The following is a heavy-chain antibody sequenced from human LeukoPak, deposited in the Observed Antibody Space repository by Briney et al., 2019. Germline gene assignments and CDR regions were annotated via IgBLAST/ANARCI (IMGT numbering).Heavy chain of an antibody. CDR2: IYYSGST. Sequence: SETLTLTCTVSGGSISSSSYYWGWIRQPPGEGLEWIGSIYYSGSTYYNPSLKSRVTISVDTSKNQFSLKLSSVRAADTAVYYCARQTLQSTPLFDYWGQGTLVTVSS. D-gene: IGHD4-11*01. V-gene: IGHV4-39*01. CDR3: ARQTLQSTPLFDY. J-gene: IGHJ4*02. CDR1: GGSISSSSYY.